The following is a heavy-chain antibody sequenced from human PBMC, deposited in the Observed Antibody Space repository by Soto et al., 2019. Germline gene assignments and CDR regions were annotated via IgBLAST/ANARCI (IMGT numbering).Heavy chain of an antibody. V-gene: IGHV2-5*02. Sequence: QITLNESGPTVVRPTETLTLTCRFSGFSLTTSGVGVGWIRQCPGKAPERLALIYWDDDKRYSASLKSRLTITKDTSKNQVVLTVTDLDPTDTATYYCAHRVLRTVFGLVSTTAIYFDFWGQGTPVAVSP. CDR1: GFSLTTSGVG. D-gene: IGHD3-3*01. CDR3: AHRVLRTVFGLVSTTAIYFDF. CDR2: IYWDDDK. J-gene: IGHJ4*02.